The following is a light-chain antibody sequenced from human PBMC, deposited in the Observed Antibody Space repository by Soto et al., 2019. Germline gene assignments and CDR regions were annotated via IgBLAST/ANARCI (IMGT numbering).Light chain of an antibody. V-gene: IGKV3-11*01. CDR1: QSVSSD. Sequence: EILMTQSTATLSVSPGERATLSCRASQSVSSDLAWYHQKPGQAPRLLIYGASTRATGIPARFSGSGSGTDFTLTISSLEPEDFAVYYCQQRSNWWITFGQGTRLEIK. J-gene: IGKJ5*01. CDR3: QQRSNWWIT. CDR2: GAS.